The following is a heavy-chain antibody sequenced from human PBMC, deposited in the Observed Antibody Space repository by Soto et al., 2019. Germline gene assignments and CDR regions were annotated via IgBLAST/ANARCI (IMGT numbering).Heavy chain of an antibody. CDR1: GGSISNYN. J-gene: IGHJ3*02. D-gene: IGHD2-2*01. Sequence: ASETLSLTCTVSGGSISNYNWNWIRQSAGKGLEWIGRIYSSGTTYYKSSLKSRVTMSVDTFSNQISLKLSSVTAADTAMYYCARERTYQLSGDDALDIWGLGTMVTVSS. CDR2: IYSSGTT. CDR3: ARERTYQLSGDDALDI. V-gene: IGHV4-4*07.